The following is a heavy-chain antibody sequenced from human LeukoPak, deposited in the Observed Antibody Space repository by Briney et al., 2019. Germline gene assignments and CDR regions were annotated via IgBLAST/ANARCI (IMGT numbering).Heavy chain of an antibody. V-gene: IGHV4-59*08. CDR1: GASMSNYY. CDR3: ARRNCDVLAGNWFDP. D-gene: IGHD3-9*01. Sequence: PSETLSLTCTVSGASMSNYYWSWIRQPPGKGLEWIAYIYYSGSTSYNPSLMSRASISVDTSKNQFSLKLISVTAADTAVYYCARRNCDVLAGNWFDPWGQGTLVTVSS. J-gene: IGHJ5*02. CDR2: IYYSGST.